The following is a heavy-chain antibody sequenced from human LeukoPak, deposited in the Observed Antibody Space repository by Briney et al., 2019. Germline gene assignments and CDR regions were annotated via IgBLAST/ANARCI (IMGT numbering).Heavy chain of an antibody. CDR2: INPNSGGT. V-gene: IGHV1-2*02. Sequence: ASVKVSCKASGYTFTSYDINWVRQAPGQGLEWMGWINPNSGGTNYAQKFQGRVTMTRDTSISTAYMELSRLRSDDTAVYYCARRRGYSGYDYPYYYYMDVWGKGTTVTISS. CDR1: GYTFTSYD. CDR3: ARRRGYSGYDYPYYYYMDV. D-gene: IGHD5-12*01. J-gene: IGHJ6*03.